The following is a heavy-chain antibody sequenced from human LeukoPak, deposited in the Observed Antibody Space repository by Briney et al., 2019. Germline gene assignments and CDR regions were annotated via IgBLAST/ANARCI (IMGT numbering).Heavy chain of an antibody. CDR2: ISSGDRT. CDR3: AKDATASPYFHWFDN. Sequence: PGGSLRLSCAASGFTFSSYAMNWVRQAPGKGLEWVAGISSGDRTFHAESVKGRFTISRDKSKDTLYLQMNSLRAEDTAVYYCAKDATASPYFHWFDNGGQGTQVIVSS. J-gene: IGHJ4*02. CDR1: GFTFSSYA. D-gene: IGHD3-9*01. V-gene: IGHV3-23*01.